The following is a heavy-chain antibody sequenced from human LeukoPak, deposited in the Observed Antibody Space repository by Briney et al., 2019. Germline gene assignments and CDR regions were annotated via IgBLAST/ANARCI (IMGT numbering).Heavy chain of an antibody. J-gene: IGHJ4*02. Sequence: ASVKVSCKASGYTFTGYYMHWVRQAPGQGLEWMGWINPNSGGTNYAQKFQGRVTMTRDTSISTAYMELSRLRSDDTAVYYCARVAIFGVEVKGGGDYWGQGTLVIVSS. CDR1: GYTFTGYY. V-gene: IGHV1-2*02. CDR2: INPNSGGT. CDR3: ARVAIFGVEVKGGGDY. D-gene: IGHD3-3*01.